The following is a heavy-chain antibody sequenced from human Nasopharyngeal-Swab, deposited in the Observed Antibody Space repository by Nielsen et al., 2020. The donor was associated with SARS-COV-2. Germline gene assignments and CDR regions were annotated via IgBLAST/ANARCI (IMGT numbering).Heavy chain of an antibody. CDR3: TTDHGGTLY. CDR2: IKSNTDGGTT. V-gene: IGHV3-15*07. D-gene: IGHD4-23*01. J-gene: IGHJ4*02. Sequence: GESLKISCAASGFTFSNAWMNWVRQAPGKGLEWVGRIKSNTDGGTTDYAAPVKGRFTISRDDSKNTLYLQMNSLKTEDTAVYYCTTDHGGTLYWGQGTLVTVSS. CDR1: GFTFSNAW.